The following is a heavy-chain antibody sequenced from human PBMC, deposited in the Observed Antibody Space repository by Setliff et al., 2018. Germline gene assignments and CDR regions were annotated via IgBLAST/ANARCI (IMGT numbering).Heavy chain of an antibody. CDR1: GYSISSGHY. D-gene: IGHD3-22*01. CDR2: ISHSGST. J-gene: IGHJ4*02. Sequence: SETLSLTCTVSGYSISSGHYWGWIRQPPGKGLEWIGSISHSGSTYYNPSLRSRVTISLDTSKNQFSPKLSSVTAADTAVYYCARESRYYYDNLGTLDYWGQGTLVTVSS. CDR3: ARESRYYYDNLGTLDY. V-gene: IGHV4-38-2*02.